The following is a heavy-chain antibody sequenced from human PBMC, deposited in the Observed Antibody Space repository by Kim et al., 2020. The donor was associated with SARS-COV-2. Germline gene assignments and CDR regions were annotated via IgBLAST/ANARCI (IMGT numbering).Heavy chain of an antibody. V-gene: IGHV1-46*01. D-gene: IGHD3-10*01. Sequence: ASVKVSCKASGYTFTSYYMHWVRQAPGQGLEWMGIINPSGGSTSYAQKFQGRVTMTRDTSTSTVYMELSSLRSEDTAVYYCAREGGPYGSGSYFDYWGQGTLVTVSS. CDR1: GYTFTSYY. CDR3: AREGGPYGSGSYFDY. J-gene: IGHJ4*02. CDR2: INPSGGST.